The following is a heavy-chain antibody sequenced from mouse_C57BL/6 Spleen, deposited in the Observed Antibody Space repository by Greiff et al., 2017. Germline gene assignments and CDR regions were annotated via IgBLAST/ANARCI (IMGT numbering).Heavy chain of an antibody. CDR3: ARRVYYGSSSYAMDY. V-gene: IGHV1-80*01. J-gene: IGHJ4*01. CDR1: GYAFSSYW. D-gene: IGHD1-1*01. CDR2: IYPGDGDT. Sequence: VQLQQSGAELVKPGASVKISCKASGYAFSSYWMNWVKQRPGKGLEWIGQIYPGDGDTNYNGKFKGKATLTVDTSSSTAYMQLSSLTSEDSAVYYCARRVYYGSSSYAMDYWGQGTSVTVSS.